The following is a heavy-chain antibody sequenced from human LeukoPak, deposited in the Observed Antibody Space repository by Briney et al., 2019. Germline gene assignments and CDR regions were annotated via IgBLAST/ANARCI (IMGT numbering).Heavy chain of an antibody. J-gene: IGHJ4*02. D-gene: IGHD3-10*01. Sequence: SSETLSLTCTVSGGSISTSNYYWGWIRQPSGKGLEWIGEIYHSGSTNYNPSLKSRVTISVDKSKNQFSLKLSSVTAADTAVYYCARDRIDECGSGSYYCQDWGQGTLVTVSS. CDR2: IYHSGST. V-gene: IGHV4-39*07. CDR3: ARDRIDECGSGSYYCQD. CDR1: GGSISTSNYY.